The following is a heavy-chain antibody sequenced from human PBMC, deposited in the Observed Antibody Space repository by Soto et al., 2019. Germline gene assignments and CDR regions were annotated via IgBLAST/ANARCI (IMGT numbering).Heavy chain of an antibody. J-gene: IGHJ4*02. CDR3: ARDVGLDSDDFFAY. D-gene: IGHD3-9*01. Sequence: GGSLRLSCTASGFTFSSYGMGWVRQAPGKGLQWVSTIRGDGGQTHYTDSVKGRFSISRDNSKNTVYLQMDSLRAEDTAMYFCARDVGLDSDDFFAYWGQGTQVTAPQ. V-gene: IGHV3-23*01. CDR2: IRGDGGQT. CDR1: GFTFSSYG.